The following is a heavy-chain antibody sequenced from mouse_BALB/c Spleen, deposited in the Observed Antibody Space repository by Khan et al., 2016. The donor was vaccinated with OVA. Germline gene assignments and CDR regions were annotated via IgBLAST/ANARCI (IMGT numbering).Heavy chain of an antibody. CDR3: ARSRGYGNLYDAMDY. CDR2: INPSTGYT. D-gene: IGHD2-1*01. CDR1: GYTFTTYW. V-gene: IGHV1-7*01. J-gene: IGHJ4*01. Sequence: QVQLQQSGAELAKPGASVKMSCKASGYTFTTYWIHWVKQRPGQGLQWIGYINPSTGYTDYNQKFKDKATLTADKSSSTAYMQLSSPTSEDSAVYYCARSRGYGNLYDAMDYWGQGTSVTVSS.